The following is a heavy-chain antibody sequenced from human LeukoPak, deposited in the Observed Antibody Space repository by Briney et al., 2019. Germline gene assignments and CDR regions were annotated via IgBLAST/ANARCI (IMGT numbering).Heavy chain of an antibody. CDR2: IRFDDTSK. Sequence: PGASLRLSCAASGFTFSNYGMHWVRQAPGKGLEWVAFIRFDDTSKFYADSVKGRFTIFRDNSKNMLSLQMNSLRVEDTAVYYCAKDLKVGATYYYYMDVWGKGTTVSVSS. D-gene: IGHD1-26*01. CDR3: AKDLKVGATYYYYMDV. J-gene: IGHJ6*03. CDR1: GFTFSNYG. V-gene: IGHV3-30*02.